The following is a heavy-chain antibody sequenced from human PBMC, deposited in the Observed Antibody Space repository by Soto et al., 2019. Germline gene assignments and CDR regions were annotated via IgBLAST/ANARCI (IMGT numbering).Heavy chain of an antibody. Sequence: SQTLSLTCPVSGGSISSGGYSWGWLRPAPGKGLEWLGSIPHSVSTYYNPYLKSRVTISVDRYKNQFSLKLSGVPAADTAGYYCARDGKGWFDPCGQVTLVTVSS. CDR1: GGSISSGGYS. CDR2: IPHSVST. V-gene: IGHV4-30-2*01. D-gene: IGHD1-1*01. J-gene: IGHJ5*02. CDR3: ARDGKGWFDP.